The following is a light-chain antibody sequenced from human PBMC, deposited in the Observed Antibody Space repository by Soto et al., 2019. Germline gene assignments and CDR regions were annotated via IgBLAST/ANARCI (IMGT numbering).Light chain of an antibody. V-gene: IGLV2-14*01. CDR2: EVS. CDR1: SSDVGGYNY. CDR3: SSFTSSTTWV. J-gene: IGLJ3*02. Sequence: SALTQPASVSGSPGQSITISCTGTSSDVGGYNYVSWYQQHPGKAPKLIIYEVSNRPSGVSNRFSASKSGNTASLTVSGLQAEDEANYYCSSFTSSTTWVFGGGTKLTVL.